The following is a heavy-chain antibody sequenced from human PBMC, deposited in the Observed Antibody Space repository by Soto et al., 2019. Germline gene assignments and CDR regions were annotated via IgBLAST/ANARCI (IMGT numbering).Heavy chain of an antibody. CDR2: VYNSGST. D-gene: IGHD6-13*01. CDR3: ARYRREAVAGYTLDN. Sequence: SETLSLTCTVSGGSISSNYWTWIRQPPGKGLEWIGYVYNSGSTNYNPSLKSRVTISEDTSKSRFSLKVNSMTAADTAVYYCARYRREAVAGYTLDNWGQGILVTVSS. CDR1: GGSISSNY. J-gene: IGHJ4*02. V-gene: IGHV4-59*01.